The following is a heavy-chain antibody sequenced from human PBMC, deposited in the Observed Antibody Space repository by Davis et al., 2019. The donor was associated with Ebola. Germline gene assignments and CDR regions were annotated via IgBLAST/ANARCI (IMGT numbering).Heavy chain of an antibody. D-gene: IGHD4-17*01. V-gene: IGHV4-34*01. CDR2: INQSGST. CDR3: LGGRYGEPFDN. Sequence: PSETLSLTCAVYGGSFSGYYWIWIRQPSGKGLEWIGEINQSGSTNCNPSLKSRVTISVDMSKNQVSLKLSSVTAADTAVYYCLGGRYGEPFDNWGQGALVTVSS. J-gene: IGHJ4*02. CDR1: GGSFSGYY.